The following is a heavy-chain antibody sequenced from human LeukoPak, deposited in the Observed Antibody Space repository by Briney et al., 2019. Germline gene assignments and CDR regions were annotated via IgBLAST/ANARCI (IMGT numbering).Heavy chain of an antibody. CDR2: ISIGDGNT. V-gene: IGHV1-18*01. Sequence: GASVKVSCKASGYTSTGFKITWVRQAPGQGPEWMGWISIGDGNTHYGQKFQDRVSMTRDIGSNTAFLELRSLRSDDTAVYFCSRSYHSTSWYYFDLWGQGTLVTVSS. CDR1: GYTSTGFK. D-gene: IGHD2-2*01. J-gene: IGHJ4*02. CDR3: SRSYHSTSWYYFDL.